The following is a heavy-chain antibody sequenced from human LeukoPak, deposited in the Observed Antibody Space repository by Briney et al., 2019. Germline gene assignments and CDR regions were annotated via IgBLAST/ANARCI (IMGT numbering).Heavy chain of an antibody. J-gene: IGHJ5*02. CDR3: ARGLVYYYDSSGYFNWFDP. CDR1: GGTFSSYA. CDR2: INPSGGST. D-gene: IGHD3-22*01. V-gene: IGHV1-46*01. Sequence: ASVKVSCKASGGTFSSYAISWVRQAPGQGLEWMGIINPSGGSTSYAQKFQGRVTMTRDTSISTAYMELSRLRSDDTAVYYCARGLVYYYDSSGYFNWFDPWGQGTLVTVSS.